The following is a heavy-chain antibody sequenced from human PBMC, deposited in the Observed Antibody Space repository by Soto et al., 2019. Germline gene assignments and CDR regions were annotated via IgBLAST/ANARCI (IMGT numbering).Heavy chain of an antibody. Sequence: QVQLVQSGAEVKKPGASVKVSCKASGYTFTSYGIIWVRQAPGQGLEWMGWISAYNGNTNYAQKLQGRVTMTTDTPPRTAYMELRSLSSDDTAVYYCASSLSVTTLYYYMDVWGKGTTVTVSS. CDR2: ISAYNGNT. CDR1: GYTFTSYG. D-gene: IGHD4-17*01. J-gene: IGHJ6*03. CDR3: ASSLSVTTLYYYMDV. V-gene: IGHV1-18*01.